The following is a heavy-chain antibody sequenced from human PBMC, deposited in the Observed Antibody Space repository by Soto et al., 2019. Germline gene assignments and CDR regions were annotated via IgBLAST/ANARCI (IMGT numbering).Heavy chain of an antibody. CDR3: TRDRGRRYNDGRGYYYSAY. D-gene: IGHD3-22*01. V-gene: IGHV1-69*01. CDR1: GGTFSSYA. Sequence: QVQLVQSGAEVKKPGSSVKVSCKAPGGTFSSYAISWVRQAPGQGLEWMGGIIPIFGTANYAQKLQGRVTITADESTNTAYMELSSLRSEDTAVYYCTRDRGRRYNDGRGYYYSAYWGQGTLVTVSS. J-gene: IGHJ4*02. CDR2: IIPIFGTA.